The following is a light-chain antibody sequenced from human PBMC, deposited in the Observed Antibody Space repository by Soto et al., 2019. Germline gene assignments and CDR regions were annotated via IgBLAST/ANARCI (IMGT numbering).Light chain of an antibody. CDR1: SSDVGSYNL. J-gene: IGLJ1*01. Sequence: QSALTQPASVSGSPGQSITISCTGTSSDVGSYNLVSWYQQHPGRAPKLMMYEGNKRPSGVSNRFSGSKSGNTASLTISGLQAEDEADYYCCSYVGSSAPYDFGTGTKLTVL. CDR2: EGN. CDR3: CSYVGSSAPYD. V-gene: IGLV2-23*01.